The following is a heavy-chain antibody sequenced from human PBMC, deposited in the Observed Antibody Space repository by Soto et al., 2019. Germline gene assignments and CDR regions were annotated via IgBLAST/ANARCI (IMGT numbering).Heavy chain of an antibody. CDR1: GFTFSSYG. J-gene: IGHJ4*02. D-gene: IGHD3-22*01. V-gene: IGHV3-33*01. CDR2: IWYDGSNK. Sequence: QVQLVESGGGVVQPGRSLRLSCAASGFTFSSYGMHWVRQAPGKGLEWVAVIWYDGSNKYYADSVKGRFTISRDNSKNTLYLQMNSLRAEDTAVYYCARERDTSLAYYDSSGYLDYWGQGTLVTVSS. CDR3: ARERDTSLAYYDSSGYLDY.